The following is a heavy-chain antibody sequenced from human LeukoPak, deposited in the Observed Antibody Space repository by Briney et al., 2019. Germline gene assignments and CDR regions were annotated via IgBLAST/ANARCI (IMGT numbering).Heavy chain of an antibody. V-gene: IGHV1-69*05. CDR3: ARGPVDTARGRAFDI. J-gene: IGHJ3*02. CDR2: IIPIFGTA. D-gene: IGHD5-18*01. Sequence: SVKVSCKASGGTFSSYAISWLRQAPGQGLEWMGVIIPIFGTANYAQKFQGRVTITTDESTSTAYMELSSLRSEDTAVYYCARGPVDTARGRAFDIWGQGTMATVSS. CDR1: GGTFSSYA.